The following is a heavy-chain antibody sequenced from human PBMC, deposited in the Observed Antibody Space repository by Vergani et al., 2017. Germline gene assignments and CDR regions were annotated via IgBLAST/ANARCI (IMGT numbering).Heavy chain of an antibody. D-gene: IGHD3-22*01. Sequence: QVQLVESGGGVVQPGRSLRLSCAASGFTFSSYGMHWVRQAPGKGLEWVAVISYDGSNKYYADSVKGRFTISRDNSKNTLYLQMNSLRAEHTAVYYCAKDPPNYYDSPYLVDYWGQGTLVTVSS. CDR1: GFTFSSYG. J-gene: IGHJ4*02. V-gene: IGHV3-30*18. CDR3: AKDPPNYYDSPYLVDY. CDR2: ISYDGSNK.